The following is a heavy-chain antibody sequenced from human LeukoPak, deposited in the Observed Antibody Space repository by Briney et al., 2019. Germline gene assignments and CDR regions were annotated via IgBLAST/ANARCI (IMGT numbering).Heavy chain of an antibody. D-gene: IGHD5-24*01. CDR2: ISAGGDRT. V-gene: IGHV3-23*01. CDR1: GFTVSNHY. J-gene: IGHJ4*02. CDR3: AKFEYSTATQLYYFDC. Sequence: GGSLRLSCAASGFTVSNHYMNWVRQAPGKGLDWVSGISAGGDRTYYADSVKGRFTISRDNAKNTLYLQMNSLRAEDTAVYYCAKFEYSTATQLYYFDCWGQGALVTVSS.